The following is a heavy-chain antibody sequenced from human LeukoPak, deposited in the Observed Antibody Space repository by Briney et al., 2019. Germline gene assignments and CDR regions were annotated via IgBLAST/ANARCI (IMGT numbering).Heavy chain of an antibody. CDR2: LYSDGNT. V-gene: IGHV3-53*01. D-gene: IGHD1-14*01. Sequence: PGGSLRLSFAPPGFTPLTTKLTWVPPPPGKGSGWVSVLYSDGNTKYADSVQGRFTISRDNSKNTLYLEMNSLSPDDTAVYYCARGVEPLAANTLAYWGQGTLVTVSS. CDR1: GFTPLTT. CDR3: ARGVEPLAANTLAY. J-gene: IGHJ4*02.